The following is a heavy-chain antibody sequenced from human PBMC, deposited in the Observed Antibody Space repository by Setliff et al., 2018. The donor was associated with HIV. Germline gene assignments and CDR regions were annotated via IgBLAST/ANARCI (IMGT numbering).Heavy chain of an antibody. CDR2: VYYSGST. CDR1: GGSISGSSYY. V-gene: IGHV4-39*01. Sequence: TLSLTCTVSGGSISGSSYYWGWVRQAPGGGLEWIGSVYYSGSTYYNPSLKSRVTISLDTSKNQLSLRLTSMTAADTAVYYCARSQPDTIFGVVIFDYWGQGKMVTVSS. D-gene: IGHD3-3*01. J-gene: IGHJ4*02. CDR3: ARSQPDTIFGVVIFDY.